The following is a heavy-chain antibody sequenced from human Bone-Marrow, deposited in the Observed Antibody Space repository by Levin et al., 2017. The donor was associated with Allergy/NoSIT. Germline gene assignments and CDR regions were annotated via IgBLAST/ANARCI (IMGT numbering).Heavy chain of an antibody. V-gene: IGHV1-69*06. D-gene: IGHD3-9*01. CDR2: IIPISQTT. J-gene: IGHJ4*02. Sequence: ASVKVSCKASGGTFSTKALSWLRQAPGQGLEWMGGIIPISQTTNYAHKFQGRVTISADKSTGTAYMELSRLTSEDTAVYYCATGPKSYDILTGHFSSYFEYWGRGTLVTVSS. CDR1: GGTFSTKA. CDR3: ATGPKSYDILTGHFSSYFEY.